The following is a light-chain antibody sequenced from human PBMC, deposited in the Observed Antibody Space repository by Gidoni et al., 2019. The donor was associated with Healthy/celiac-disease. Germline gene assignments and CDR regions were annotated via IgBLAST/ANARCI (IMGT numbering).Light chain of an antibody. CDR2: GAS. Sequence: EIVMTPSPATLSVSPGERATLSCRASQSVSSNLAWYQQKPGQAPRLLIYGASTRSTGIPARFSSSGSGTEFTLTISSLQSEDFAVYYCQQYNNWFTFXPXTKVXIK. V-gene: IGKV3-15*01. CDR1: QSVSSN. J-gene: IGKJ3*01. CDR3: QQYNNWFT.